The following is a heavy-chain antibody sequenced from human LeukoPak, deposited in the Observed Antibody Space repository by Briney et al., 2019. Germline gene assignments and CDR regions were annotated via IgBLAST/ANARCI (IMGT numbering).Heavy chain of an antibody. D-gene: IGHD3-10*01. CDR1: GFTFSSYA. CDR3: ASSYYGSGSYYFDY. CDR2: ISSNGGST. Sequence: PGGSLRLSCAASGFTFSSYAMHWVRQAPGKGLEYVSAISSNGGSTYYANSVKGRFTISRDNSKNTLYLQVGSLRAEDMAVYYCASSYYGSGSYYFDYWGQGTLVTVSS. J-gene: IGHJ4*02. V-gene: IGHV3-64*01.